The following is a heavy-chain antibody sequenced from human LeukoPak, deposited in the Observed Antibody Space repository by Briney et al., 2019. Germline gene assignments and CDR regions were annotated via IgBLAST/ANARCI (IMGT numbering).Heavy chain of an antibody. D-gene: IGHD3-10*01. CDR3: AREPWWFGELEGGYFDY. J-gene: IGHJ4*02. Sequence: GGSLRLSCAASGFTFSSYEMNWVRQAPGKGLEWVSYISSSGSTIYYADSVKGRFTISRNNAKNSLYLQMNSLRAEDTAVYYCAREPWWFGELEGGYFDYWGQGTLVTVSS. V-gene: IGHV3-48*03. CDR1: GFTFSSYE. CDR2: ISSSGSTI.